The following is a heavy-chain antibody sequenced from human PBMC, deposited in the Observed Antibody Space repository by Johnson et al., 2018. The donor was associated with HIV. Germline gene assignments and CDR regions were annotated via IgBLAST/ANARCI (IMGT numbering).Heavy chain of an antibody. CDR2: ISNDGSNK. J-gene: IGHJ3*02. D-gene: IGHD1-26*01. CDR1: AFTFSRYA. Sequence: QVLLVESGGGVVQPGRSLRLSCAASAFTFSRYAMHWVRQAPGKGLEWVAFISNDGSNKYYADSVKGRFTISRDNSKNTLFLQMDSLRADDTAVYYCARAAYSGSHHDAFAIWGQGTMVTVSS. V-gene: IGHV3-30-3*01. CDR3: ARAAYSGSHHDAFAI.